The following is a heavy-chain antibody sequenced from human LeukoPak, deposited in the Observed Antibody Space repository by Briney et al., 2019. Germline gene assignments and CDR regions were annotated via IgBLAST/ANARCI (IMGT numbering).Heavy chain of an antibody. D-gene: IGHD2-15*01. V-gene: IGHV1-69*13. J-gene: IGHJ4*02. CDR3: TRGEDYVVEVTATTWTLFDY. CDR1: GGTFSNLG. CDR2: IIAIFATA. Sequence: GASVKVSCKASGGTFSNLGISWVRQAPGHGLEWMGGIIAIFATATYAQKFQGRITSTADDSTSTAYMELRSLRSDDPAVYYCTRGEDYVVEVTATTWTLFDYWGQGTLVTVSS.